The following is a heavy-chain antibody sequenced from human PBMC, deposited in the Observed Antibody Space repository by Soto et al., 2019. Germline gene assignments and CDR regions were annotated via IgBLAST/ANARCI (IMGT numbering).Heavy chain of an antibody. V-gene: IGHV3-33*01. J-gene: IGHJ4*02. CDR2: IRFDGSNI. CDR1: GSIFRGYG. D-gene: IGHD1-26*01. Sequence: QVLLVESGGGVVQPGRSLRLSCAASGSIFRGYGMHWVRQAPGKGLEWVAVIRFDGSNINYADFVMGLFTISRDNSKNTLYLKMNRLRVEDTAIFYCARDGVGATAFWGYLDYWGQGTLVTLS. CDR3: ARDGVGATAFWGYLDY.